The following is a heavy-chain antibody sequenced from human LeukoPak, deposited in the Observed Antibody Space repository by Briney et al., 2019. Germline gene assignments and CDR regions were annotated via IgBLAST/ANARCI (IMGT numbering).Heavy chain of an antibody. CDR2: PYSDGNT. Sequence: PGGSLRLSCAASGFTVITNDMTSVRQAPGKGLEWVSVPYSDGNTKYADSVQGRFTISRDNSKNTLYLEMNSLSPDDTAVYYCARGVEPLAANTLAYWGQGTLVTVSS. CDR1: GFTVITND. J-gene: IGHJ4*02. V-gene: IGHV3-53*01. CDR3: ARGVEPLAANTLAY. D-gene: IGHD1-14*01.